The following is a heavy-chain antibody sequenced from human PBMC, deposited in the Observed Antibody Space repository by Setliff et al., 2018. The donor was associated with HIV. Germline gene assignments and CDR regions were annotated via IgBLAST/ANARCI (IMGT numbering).Heavy chain of an antibody. J-gene: IGHJ4*02. CDR2: ITSTGINI. Sequence: GGSLRLSCAASGFTFSNYNMNWVRQAPGKGLEWISFITSTGINIYYTDSVKGRFTISRDNAKNSLYLQLNSLRPEDTAVYYCARDKDEDYGSTSFDYWGQGILVTVSS. V-gene: IGHV3-48*04. D-gene: IGHD4-17*01. CDR3: ARDKDEDYGSTSFDY. CDR1: GFTFSNYN.